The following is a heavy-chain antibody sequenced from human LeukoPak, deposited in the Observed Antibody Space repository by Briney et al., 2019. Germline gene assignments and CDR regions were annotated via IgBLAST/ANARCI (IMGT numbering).Heavy chain of an antibody. V-gene: IGHV3-21*04. CDR2: ISSSSSYI. J-gene: IGHJ3*02. D-gene: IGHD1-1*01. CDR1: GFTLSTYA. CDR3: ARMGTTADAFDI. Sequence: GGSLRLSCAASGFTLSTYAMNWVRQAPGKGLEWVSSISSSSSYIYYADSVKGRFTISRDNSKNSLYLQMNSLRAEDQAVYYCARMGTTADAFDIWGEGTMVTVSS.